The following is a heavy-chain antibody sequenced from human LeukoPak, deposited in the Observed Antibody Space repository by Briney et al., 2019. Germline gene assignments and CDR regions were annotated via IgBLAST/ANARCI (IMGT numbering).Heavy chain of an antibody. CDR3: ARGQGDFWSRLYYMDV. CDR1: GGSFSGYY. CDR2: INHSGST. Sequence: SETLSLTCAVYGGSFSGYYWSWIRQPPGKGLEWIGEINHSGSTNYNPSLKSRVTISVDTSKNQFSLKLSSVTAADTAVYYCARGQGDFWSRLYYMDVWGKGTTVTVSS. J-gene: IGHJ6*03. D-gene: IGHD3-3*01. V-gene: IGHV4-34*01.